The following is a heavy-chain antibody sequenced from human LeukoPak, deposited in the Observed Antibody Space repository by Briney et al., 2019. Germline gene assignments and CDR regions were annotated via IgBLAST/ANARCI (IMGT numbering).Heavy chain of an antibody. D-gene: IGHD3-3*01. J-gene: IGHJ4*02. CDR3: ARGGRRFLEWLFSTIDY. V-gene: IGHV3-48*02. CDR2: ISSSSSTI. CDR1: GFTFSSYS. Sequence: GGSLRLSCAASGFTFSSYSMNWVRQAPGKGLEWVSYISSSSSTIYYADSVKGRFTIPRDNAKNSLYLQMNSLRDEDTAVYYCARGGRRFLEWLFSTIDYWGQGTLVTVSS.